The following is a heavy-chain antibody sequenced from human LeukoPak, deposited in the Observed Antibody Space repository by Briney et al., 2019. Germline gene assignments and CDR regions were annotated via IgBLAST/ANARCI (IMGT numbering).Heavy chain of an antibody. D-gene: IGHD3-3*01. J-gene: IGHJ6*03. V-gene: IGHV4-59*01. CDR2: IYYSGST. Sequence: SETLSLTCTVSGGSISSYYWSWIRQPPGKGLEWIGYIYYSGSTNYNPSLKSRVTISVDTSKNQFSLKLSSVTAADTAVYYCARHPKPRDFWSGYLYMDVWGEGTTVTVSS. CDR1: GGSISSYY. CDR3: ARHPKPRDFWSGYLYMDV.